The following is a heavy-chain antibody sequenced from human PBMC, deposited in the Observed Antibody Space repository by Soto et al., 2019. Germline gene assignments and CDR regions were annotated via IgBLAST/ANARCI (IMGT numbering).Heavy chain of an antibody. Sequence: SGPTQVNPTQPLSLTCPFSGFSLSTSGMCVSWIRQPPGKALEWLALIDWDDDKYYSTSLKTRLTISKGTSKNQVVLTMTNMDPVDTATYYCARASVAQDAFDIWGQGTMVTVSS. CDR2: IDWDDDK. V-gene: IGHV2-70*01. J-gene: IGHJ3*02. CDR3: ARASVAQDAFDI. CDR1: GFSLSTSGMC. D-gene: IGHD6-19*01.